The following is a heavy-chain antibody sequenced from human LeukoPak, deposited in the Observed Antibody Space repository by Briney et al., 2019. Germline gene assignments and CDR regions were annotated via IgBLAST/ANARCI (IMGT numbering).Heavy chain of an antibody. J-gene: IGHJ4*02. CDR2: ISYSGTT. CDR1: GGSMSSYY. V-gene: IGHV4-59*08. Sequence: SETLSLTCTVSGGSMSSYYWSWIRQSPGKGLEWVGYISYSGTTNYNPSLKSRVTISLGTSKNRFSLNLTSVTAADTAVYYCARHEGPITMIVVVTSFDYWGQGTLVTVSS. D-gene: IGHD3-22*01. CDR3: ARHEGPITMIVVVTSFDY.